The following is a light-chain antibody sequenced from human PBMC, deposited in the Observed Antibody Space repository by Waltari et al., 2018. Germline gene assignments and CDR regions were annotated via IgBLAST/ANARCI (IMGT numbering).Light chain of an antibody. Sequence: DIVMTQSPDSLAVSLGERATINCKSSQSVLYSSNSKNYLAWYQQKPGQPPKLLIYWASTRESWVPDRFSGCGSGTDFTLTITSLQAEDAAVYYCQQYYSTPRAFGQGTKVEIK. CDR2: WAS. CDR3: QQYYSTPRA. CDR1: QSVLYSSNSKNY. V-gene: IGKV4-1*01. J-gene: IGKJ1*01.